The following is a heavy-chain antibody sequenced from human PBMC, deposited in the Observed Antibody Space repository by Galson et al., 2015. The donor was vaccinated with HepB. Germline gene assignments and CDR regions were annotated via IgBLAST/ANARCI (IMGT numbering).Heavy chain of an antibody. CDR2: IFYSGRT. D-gene: IGHD3-10*01. CDR1: GGSISSSSYY. Sequence: SETLSLTCAVSGGSISSSSYYWGWIRQPPGKGLEWIGHIFYSGRTYYNPSLKSRVTISVDTSKNQFSLKLSSVTAADTAVYYCARIRLWFGELWGQGTLVTVSS. CDR3: ARIRLWFGEL. J-gene: IGHJ4*02. V-gene: IGHV4-39*01.